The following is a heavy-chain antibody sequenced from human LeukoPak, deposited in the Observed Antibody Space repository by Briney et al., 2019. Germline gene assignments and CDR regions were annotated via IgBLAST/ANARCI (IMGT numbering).Heavy chain of an antibody. Sequence: ASVKVSCKASGYTFTSYYMHWVRQAPGQGLEWMGIINPSGGSTSYAQKFQGRVTITADESTSTAYMGLSSLRSEDTAVYYCARVAARGGLLLYWGQGTLVTVSS. J-gene: IGHJ4*02. CDR2: INPSGGST. CDR3: ARVAARGGLLLY. V-gene: IGHV1-46*01. D-gene: IGHD6-6*01. CDR1: GYTFTSYY.